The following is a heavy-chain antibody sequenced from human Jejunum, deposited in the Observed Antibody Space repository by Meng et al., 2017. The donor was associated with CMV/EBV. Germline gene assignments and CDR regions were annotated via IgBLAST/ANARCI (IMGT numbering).Heavy chain of an antibody. CDR2: VYHSRAT. D-gene: IGHD6-13*01. Sequence: VSGYAISRGYYWGWIRQAPGRGLEWIGNVYHSRATYYNPSLKSRVTMSVDTSKNQFSLKLDSVTAADTAVYFCARARSTTWYQDYWGQGTQVTVSS. CDR1: GYAISRGYY. CDR3: ARARSTTWYQDY. J-gene: IGHJ4*02. V-gene: IGHV4-38-2*02.